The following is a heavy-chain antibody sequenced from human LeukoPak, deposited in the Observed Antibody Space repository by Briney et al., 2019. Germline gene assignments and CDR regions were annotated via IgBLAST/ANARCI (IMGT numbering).Heavy chain of an antibody. V-gene: IGHV3-49*04. Sequence: GGSLRLSCAASGFAFGEYALSWVRQAPGKRPEWIGFIRSKLYGGAAEYAASVKGRFIFSRDDSKRIAYLQMNSLKIAGTAVYYCARGGSDYFNYEYPSWGQGTLVIVSS. CDR1: GFAFGEYA. CDR2: IRSKLYGGAA. D-gene: IGHD4-11*01. J-gene: IGHJ5*02. CDR3: ARGGSDYFNYEYPS.